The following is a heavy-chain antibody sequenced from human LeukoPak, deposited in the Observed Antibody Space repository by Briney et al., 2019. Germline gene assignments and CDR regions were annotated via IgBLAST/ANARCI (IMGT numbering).Heavy chain of an antibody. CDR3: ARASWAYSPFDS. CDR1: GGSFSGNY. CDR2: INHSGST. D-gene: IGHD2-21*01. J-gene: IGHJ4*02. V-gene: IGHV4-34*01. Sequence: SETLSLTCAVYGGSFSGNYWSWIRQPPGKGLEWIGEINHSGSTNYNPSLKSRVTISVDTSKNQFSLKLTSVTAADTAVYYCARASWAYSPFDSWGQGTLVTVSS.